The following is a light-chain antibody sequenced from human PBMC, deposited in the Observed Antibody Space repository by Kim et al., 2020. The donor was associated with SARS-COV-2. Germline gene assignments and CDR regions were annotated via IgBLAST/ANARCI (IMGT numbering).Light chain of an antibody. CDR1: QSVSSSY. CDR2: GAS. Sequence: PGERATLSCRASQSVSSSYLAWYQQKPGQAPRLLIYGASSRATGIPDRFSGSGSGTYFTLTISRLEPEDFAVYYCQQYGSSLGITFGQGTRLEIK. V-gene: IGKV3-20*01. J-gene: IGKJ5*01. CDR3: QQYGSSLGIT.